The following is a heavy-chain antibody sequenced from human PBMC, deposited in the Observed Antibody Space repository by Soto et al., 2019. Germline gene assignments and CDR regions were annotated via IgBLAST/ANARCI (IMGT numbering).Heavy chain of an antibody. J-gene: IGHJ6*02. CDR2: ISSSSSYI. Sequence: SGGSLRLSCAASGFTFSSYSMNWVRQAPGKGLEWVSSISSSSSYIYYADSVKGRFTISRDNAKNSLYLQMNSLRAEDTAVYYCARGPIVATNYYYYYGMDVWGQGTTVTVSS. D-gene: IGHD5-12*01. CDR3: ARGPIVATNYYYYYGMDV. V-gene: IGHV3-21*01. CDR1: GFTFSSYS.